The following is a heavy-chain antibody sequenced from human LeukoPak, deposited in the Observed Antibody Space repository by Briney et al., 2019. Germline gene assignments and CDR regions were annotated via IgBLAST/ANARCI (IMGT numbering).Heavy chain of an antibody. D-gene: IGHD2-21*02. Sequence: KPGGSLRLSCAASGFTFSDYYMTWIRQAPGKGLEWVSYISSSGNIMFYADSVKGRLTISRDNAKNSLYLQMSSLRAEDTAVYYCTRVIYCGGDCYSGAFDIWGQGTMVTVSS. CDR2: ISSSGNIM. V-gene: IGHV3-11*01. CDR1: GFTFSDYY. J-gene: IGHJ3*02. CDR3: TRVIYCGGDCYSGAFDI.